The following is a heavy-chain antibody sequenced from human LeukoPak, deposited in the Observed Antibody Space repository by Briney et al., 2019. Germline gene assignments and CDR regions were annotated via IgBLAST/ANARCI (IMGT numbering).Heavy chain of an antibody. CDR2: ISSSSSTI. J-gene: IGHJ3*02. D-gene: IGHD1-26*01. CDR3: ARGKQWELLILDAFDI. V-gene: IGHV3-48*01. CDR1: GLTVSSNY. Sequence: GGSLRLSCTAAGLTVSSNYMSWVRQASGKGLEWVSYISSSSSTIYYADSVKGRFTISRDNAKNSLYLQMNSLRAEDTAVYYCARGKQWELLILDAFDIWGQGTMVTVSS.